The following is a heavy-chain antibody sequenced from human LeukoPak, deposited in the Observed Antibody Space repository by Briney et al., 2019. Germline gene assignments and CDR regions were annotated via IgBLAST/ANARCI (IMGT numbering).Heavy chain of an antibody. CDR1: GYTFTSYG. D-gene: IGHD4-17*01. Sequence: ASXKVSCKASGYTFTSYGISWVRQAPGQGLEWMGWISAYNGNTNYAQKLQGRVTMTTDTSTSTAYMELRSLRSDDTAVYYCATQVTVTPRGWFDPWGQGTLVTVSS. V-gene: IGHV1-18*01. CDR3: ATQVTVTPRGWFDP. CDR2: ISAYNGNT. J-gene: IGHJ5*02.